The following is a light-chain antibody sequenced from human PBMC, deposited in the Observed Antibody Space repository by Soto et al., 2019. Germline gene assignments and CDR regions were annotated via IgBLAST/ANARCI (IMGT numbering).Light chain of an antibody. CDR3: QQYGSSPWT. V-gene: IGKV3-20*01. J-gene: IGKJ1*01. CDR2: GAT. CDR1: QIVSSSY. Sequence: DIVLTQSPGTLSLSPGERSTLSCMASQIVSSSYLAWYQQKPGQAPRPLIYGATSRATGITDRFSGSGSGTDFALTISRLEPEDFAVYYCQQYGSSPWTFGPGTQVEI.